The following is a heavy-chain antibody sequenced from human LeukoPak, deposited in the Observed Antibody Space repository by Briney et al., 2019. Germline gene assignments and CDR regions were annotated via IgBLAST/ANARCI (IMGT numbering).Heavy chain of an antibody. CDR3: ARQEYCSGGSCYTWFDP. J-gene: IGHJ5*02. V-gene: IGHV5-51*01. Sequence: GESLKISCKGSGYSINNYWIGWVRQMPGKGLEWMGIIYPADSDIRYSPSFQGQVTISADKSISAAYLQWSSLKASDTAMYYCARQEYCSGGSCYTWFDPWGQGTLVTVSS. D-gene: IGHD2-15*01. CDR2: IYPADSDI. CDR1: GYSINNYW.